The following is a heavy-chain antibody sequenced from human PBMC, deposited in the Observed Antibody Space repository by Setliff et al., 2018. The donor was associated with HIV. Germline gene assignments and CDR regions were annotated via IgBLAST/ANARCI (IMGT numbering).Heavy chain of an antibody. V-gene: IGHV3-30*04. Sequence: GGSLRLSCAASGFTFSSYAMHWVRQAPGKGLEWVAVISYDGSNKYYADSVKGRFTISRDNSKNTLYLQMNSLRAEDTAVYYSARDLRGQLDYWGQGTLVTVSS. CDR2: ISYDGSNK. J-gene: IGHJ4*02. CDR3: ARDLRGQLDY. CDR1: GFTFSSYA. D-gene: IGHD1-26*01.